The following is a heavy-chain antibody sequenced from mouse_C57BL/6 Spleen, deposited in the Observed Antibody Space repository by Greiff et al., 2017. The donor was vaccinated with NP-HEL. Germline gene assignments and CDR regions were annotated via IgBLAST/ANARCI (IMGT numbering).Heavy chain of an antibody. Sequence: VQLVESGAELVRPGASVTLSCKASGYTFTDYEMHWVKQTPVHGLEWIGAIDPETGGTAYNQKFKGKAILTADKSSSTAYMELRSLTSEDSAVYYCTKGPPSSYWGQGTTLTVSS. D-gene: IGHD3-3*01. CDR3: TKGPPSSY. J-gene: IGHJ2*01. CDR1: GYTFTDYE. CDR2: IDPETGGT. V-gene: IGHV1-15*01.